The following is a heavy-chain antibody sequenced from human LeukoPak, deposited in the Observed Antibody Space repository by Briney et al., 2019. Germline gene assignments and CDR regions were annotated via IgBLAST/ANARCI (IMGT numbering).Heavy chain of an antibody. CDR3: AREVRRIMITLGGVILDPYYFDY. D-gene: IGHD3-16*02. CDR1: GYTFTGYY. Sequence: ASVKVSCKASGYTFTGYYMHWVRQAPGQWLEWLGWINPNSGGTNYAQKFQGRVTMTRDTSISTAYMELSRLRSDDTAVYYCAREVRRIMITLGGVILDPYYFDYWGQGTLVTVSS. J-gene: IGHJ4*02. V-gene: IGHV1-2*02. CDR2: INPNSGGT.